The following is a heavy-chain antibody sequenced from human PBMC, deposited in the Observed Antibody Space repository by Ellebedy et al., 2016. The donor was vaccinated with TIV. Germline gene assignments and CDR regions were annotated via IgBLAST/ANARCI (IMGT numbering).Heavy chain of an antibody. CDR2: IYYSGST. D-gene: IGHD4-17*01. Sequence: SETLSLXXTVSGGSISSSSFFWGWIRQPPGKGLEWIAIIYYSGSTYYNPSLNSRATISLDTSKNQFSLTLGSVTAADAAVYYCARPLRSTVTTSIYFDSWGQGALVTVSS. CDR1: GGSISSSSFF. V-gene: IGHV4-39*01. J-gene: IGHJ4*02. CDR3: ARPLRSTVTTSIYFDS.